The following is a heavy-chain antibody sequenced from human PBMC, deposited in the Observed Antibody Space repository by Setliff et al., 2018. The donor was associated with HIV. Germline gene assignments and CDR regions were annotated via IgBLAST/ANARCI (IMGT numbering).Heavy chain of an antibody. D-gene: IGHD1-26*01. Sequence: SVKVSCKASGGTFSNHVITWVRQAPGQGLEWMGGIIPLSGTANYAQKFRGRLTITADESTRTAYMELSSLISEDTAVYYCARGGQYSGSYLPRDYYMDVWGKGTTVTVSS. J-gene: IGHJ6*03. CDR3: ARGGQYSGSYLPRDYYMDV. CDR2: IIPLSGTA. V-gene: IGHV1-69*13. CDR1: GGTFSNHV.